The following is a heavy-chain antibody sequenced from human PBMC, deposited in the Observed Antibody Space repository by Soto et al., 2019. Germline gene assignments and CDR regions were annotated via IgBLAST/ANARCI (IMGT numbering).Heavy chain of an antibody. CDR3: ARDHYYDSSGSKNGDYFDY. Sequence: SETLSLTCAVYGGSFSGYYWSWIRQPPGKGLEWIGEINHRGSTNYNPSLKSRVTISVDTSKNQFSLKLSSVTAADTAVYYCARDHYYDSSGSKNGDYFDYWGQGTLVTVSS. D-gene: IGHD3-22*01. CDR2: INHRGST. CDR1: GGSFSGYY. J-gene: IGHJ4*02. V-gene: IGHV4-34*01.